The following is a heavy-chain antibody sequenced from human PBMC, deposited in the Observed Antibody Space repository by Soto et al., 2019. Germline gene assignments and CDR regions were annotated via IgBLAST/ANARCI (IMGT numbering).Heavy chain of an antibody. J-gene: IGHJ6*02. CDR3: ARGGDVNYYHGMDV. CDR1: GYTFTSYG. D-gene: IGHD5-12*01. Sequence: QVQLVQSGGEVKKPGASVKLSCTASGYTFTSYGISWVRQAPGQGLEWMGWISAYNGKTNYAQNVQGRVTMTTDTSTKTGYMDLRSLRSDDTGVYYCARGGDVNYYHGMDVWGQGTTGTVSS. CDR2: ISAYNGKT. V-gene: IGHV1-18*01.